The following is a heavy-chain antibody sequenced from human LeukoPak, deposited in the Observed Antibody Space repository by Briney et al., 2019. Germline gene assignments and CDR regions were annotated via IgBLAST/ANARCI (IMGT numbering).Heavy chain of an antibody. CDR1: GFTFDDYG. Sequence: PGGSLRLSCAASGFTFDDYGMSWVRQAPGKGLEWVSGINWNGGSTGYADSVKGRFTISRDNAKNSLYLQMNSLRAEDTAVYYCARDRGGYCSGNTCAHPIDYWGQGILVTVSS. CDR3: ARDRGGYCSGNTCAHPIDY. CDR2: INWNGGST. V-gene: IGHV3-20*04. J-gene: IGHJ4*02. D-gene: IGHD2-15*01.